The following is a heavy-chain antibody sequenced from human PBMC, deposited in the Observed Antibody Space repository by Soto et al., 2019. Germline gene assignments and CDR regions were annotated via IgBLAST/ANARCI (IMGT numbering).Heavy chain of an antibody. J-gene: IGHJ6*02. CDR2: ISGSGGST. CDR1: GFPFSSYA. D-gene: IGHD3-3*01. V-gene: IGHV3-23*01. Sequence: GGALRLSCEASGFPFSSYAMSWVRQAPGKGLEWVSAISGSGGSTYYADSVEGRVTVSRDTSKNTLYRKMNSLRAEDTAVYYCARELRFLRVYYYGMDVWGQGSTVTVSS. CDR3: ARELRFLRVYYYGMDV.